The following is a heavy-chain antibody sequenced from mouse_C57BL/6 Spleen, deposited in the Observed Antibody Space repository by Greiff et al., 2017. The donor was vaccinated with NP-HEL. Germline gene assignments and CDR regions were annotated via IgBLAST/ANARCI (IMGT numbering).Heavy chain of an antibody. CDR3: ARDDYDESFAY. Sequence: QVQLQQSGPELVKPGASVKISCKASGYSFTSYYIHWVKQRPGQGLEWIGWIYPGSGNTKYNEKFKGKATLTADTSSSTAYMQLSSLTSEDSAVYYCARDDYDESFAYWGQGTLVTVSA. J-gene: IGHJ3*01. CDR1: GYSFTSYY. CDR2: IYPGSGNT. V-gene: IGHV1-66*01. D-gene: IGHD2-4*01.